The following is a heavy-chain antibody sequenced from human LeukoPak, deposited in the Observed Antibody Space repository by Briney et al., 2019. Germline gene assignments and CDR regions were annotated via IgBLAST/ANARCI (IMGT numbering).Heavy chain of an antibody. CDR3: AREARTFYYYYYGMDV. CDR2: IKQDGSEK. Sequence: GGSLRLSCAASGFTFSSYWMSWVRQAPGKGLEWVANIKQDGSEKYYVDSVKGRFTISRDNAKNSLYLQMNSLRAEDTAVYYCAREARTFYYYYYGMDVWGQGTTVTVSS. V-gene: IGHV3-7*01. CDR1: GFTFSSYW. D-gene: IGHD1-14*01. J-gene: IGHJ6*02.